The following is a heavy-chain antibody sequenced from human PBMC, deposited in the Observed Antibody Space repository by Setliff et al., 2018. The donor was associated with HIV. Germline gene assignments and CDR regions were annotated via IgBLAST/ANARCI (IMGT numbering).Heavy chain of an antibody. Sequence: GSGPTLVNPTQTLTLTCDFSGFSLATDGVAVGWIRQPPGKGPEWLALIYWDGDKRYNPSLKDRLTITKATSNNHVVLMMSNMDPADTATYYCTHLLIIAVASEGAFDIWGQGTMVTVSS. V-gene: IGHV2-5*02. CDR1: GFSLATDGVA. J-gene: IGHJ3*02. CDR2: IYWDGDK. D-gene: IGHD6-19*01. CDR3: THLLIIAVASEGAFDI.